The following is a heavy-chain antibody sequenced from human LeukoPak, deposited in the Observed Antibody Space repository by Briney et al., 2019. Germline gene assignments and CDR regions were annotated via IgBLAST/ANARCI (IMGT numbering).Heavy chain of an antibody. D-gene: IGHD6-19*01. V-gene: IGHV4-59*01. CDR1: GGSISSYY. J-gene: IGHJ5*02. Sequence: SETLSLTCTVAGGSISSYYWSWIRQPPGKGLEWIGYIYYSGSTNYNPSLESRVTISVDTSKNQFSLKLSSVTAADTAVYYCARHGYSSGSLAWFDPWGQGTQVTVSS. CDR3: ARHGYSSGSLAWFDP. CDR2: IYYSGST.